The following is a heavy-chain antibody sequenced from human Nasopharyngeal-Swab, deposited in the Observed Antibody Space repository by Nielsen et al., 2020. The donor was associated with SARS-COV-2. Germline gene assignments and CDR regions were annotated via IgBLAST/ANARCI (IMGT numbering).Heavy chain of an antibody. V-gene: IGHV4-61*02. CDR1: GGSISSGSYY. CDR3: ARGGDFWSGPAKTYYFDY. CDR2: IYTSGST. Sequence: SETLSLTCTVSGGSISSGSYYWSWIRQPAGKGLEWIGRIYTSGSTNYNPSLKSRVTISVDTSKNQFSLKLSSVTAADTAVYYCARGGDFWSGPAKTYYFDYWGQGTLVTVSS. J-gene: IGHJ4*02. D-gene: IGHD3-3*01.